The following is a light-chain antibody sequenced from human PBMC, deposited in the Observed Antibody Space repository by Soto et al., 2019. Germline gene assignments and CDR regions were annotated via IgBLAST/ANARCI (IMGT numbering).Light chain of an antibody. Sequence: DIQMSQSPSSLSASVGDRVTITCRAAESISRHLNWYQQKPGRAPDLLIYAASTLQNGVTSRFTGSGSGTEFTLTITGLQLEDFATYYCQQEYSTLATFGQGTRLEIK. CDR1: ESISRH. V-gene: IGKV1-39*01. CDR3: QQEYSTLAT. CDR2: AAS. J-gene: IGKJ5*01.